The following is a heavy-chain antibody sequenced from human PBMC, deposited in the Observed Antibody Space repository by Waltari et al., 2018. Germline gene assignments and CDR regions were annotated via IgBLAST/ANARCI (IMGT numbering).Heavy chain of an antibody. D-gene: IGHD1-1*01. CDR2: INPNSGGT. CDR3: AREYQLGPYYFDY. CDR1: GYTFTGYY. Sequence: QVQLVQSGAEVKKPGASVKVSCKASGYTFTGYYMPWVRQAPGQGLEWMGRINPNSGGTNYAQKFQGRVTMTRDTSISTAYMELSRLRSDDTAVYYCAREYQLGPYYFDYWGQGTLVTVSS. V-gene: IGHV1-2*06. J-gene: IGHJ4*02.